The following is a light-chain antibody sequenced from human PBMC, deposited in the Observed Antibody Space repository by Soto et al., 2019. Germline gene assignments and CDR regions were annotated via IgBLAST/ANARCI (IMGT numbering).Light chain of an antibody. Sequence: DIQMTQSPSTLSASVGDRVTITCRASQSISSWLAWYQQKPGKAPKLLIYKASSLESGVPSRFSGSGSGTEFTLTISSLQPDDFAPYYCQQYNSYSSWTFGQGPKVEIK. V-gene: IGKV1-5*03. CDR1: QSISSW. J-gene: IGKJ1*01. CDR2: KAS. CDR3: QQYNSYSSWT.